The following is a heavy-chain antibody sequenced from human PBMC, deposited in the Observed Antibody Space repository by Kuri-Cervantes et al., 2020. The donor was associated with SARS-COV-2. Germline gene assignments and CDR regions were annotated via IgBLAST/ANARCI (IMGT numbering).Heavy chain of an antibody. D-gene: IGHD3-10*01. CDR3: ETDRVRVVTHNFDY. CDR2: IAYDGSNK. CDR1: GFTFSSYG. Sequence: GGSLRLSCAASGFTFSSYGMHWVRQAPGKGLEWVAVIAYDGSNKYYGNSVKGRFTISRDNSKNTLYLQMNSLRAEDTAVYYCETDRVRVVTHNFDYWGQGTLVTVSS. V-gene: IGHV3-30*03. J-gene: IGHJ4*02.